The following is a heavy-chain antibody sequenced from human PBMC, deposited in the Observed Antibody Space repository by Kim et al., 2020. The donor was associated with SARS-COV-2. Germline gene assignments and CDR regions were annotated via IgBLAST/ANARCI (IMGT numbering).Heavy chain of an antibody. J-gene: IGHJ2*01. CDR3: AATDGRGWYFDL. D-gene: IGHD2-21*02. Sequence: YSADAGKGRITISRDNSKSTLYLQMNSLRAEDTAVYYCAATDGRGWYFDLWGRGTLVTVSS. V-gene: IGHV3-53*01.